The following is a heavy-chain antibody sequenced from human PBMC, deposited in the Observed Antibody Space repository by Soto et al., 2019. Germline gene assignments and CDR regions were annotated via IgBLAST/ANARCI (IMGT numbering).Heavy chain of an antibody. CDR1: GFTFSNAW. V-gene: IGHV3-15*01. CDR3: TTDRDYDILTGYYDVNDYYYYYMDV. D-gene: IGHD3-9*01. J-gene: IGHJ6*03. CDR2: IKSKTDGGTT. Sequence: GGSLRLSCAASGFTFSNAWMSWVRQAPGKGLEWVGRIKSKTDGGTTDYAAPVKGRFTISRDDSKNTLYLQMNSLKTEDTAVYYCTTDRDYDILTGYYDVNDYYYYYMDVWGKGTTVTVSS.